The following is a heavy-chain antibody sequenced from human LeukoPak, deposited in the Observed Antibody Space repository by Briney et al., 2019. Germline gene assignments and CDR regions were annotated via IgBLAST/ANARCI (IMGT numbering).Heavy chain of an antibody. Sequence: GGSLRLSCAASGFTFSGSAMHWVRQASGKGLEWVGRIRSKANSYATAYAASVKGRFTISRDDSKNTAYLQMNSLKTEDTAVYYCTSRRVTIFGVVIIDYWGQGTLVTVSS. J-gene: IGHJ4*02. CDR1: GFTFSGSA. CDR3: TSRRVTIFGVVIIDY. D-gene: IGHD3-3*01. V-gene: IGHV3-73*01. CDR2: IRSKANSYAT.